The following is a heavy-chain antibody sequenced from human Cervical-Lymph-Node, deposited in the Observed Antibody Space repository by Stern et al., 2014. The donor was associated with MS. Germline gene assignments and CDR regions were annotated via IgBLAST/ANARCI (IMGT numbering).Heavy chain of an antibody. CDR3: ARDGYGWFDS. V-gene: IGHV3-7*01. Sequence: VQLVQSGGGLVQPGGSLRLSCAASGFSFKDYWMTWVRQAPGKGLEWVANIRQDGAEIYYVDSMKGRVTISRDNAKNFLYLHMSSLRTEDTAVYYCARDGYGWFDSWGQGTLVTVSS. CDR2: IRQDGAEI. J-gene: IGHJ5*01. CDR1: GFSFKDYW. D-gene: IGHD2-2*03.